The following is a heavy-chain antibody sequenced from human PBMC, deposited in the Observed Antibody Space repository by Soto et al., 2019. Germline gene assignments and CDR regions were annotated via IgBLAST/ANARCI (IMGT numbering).Heavy chain of an antibody. Sequence: GASVKVTSEDSGGTFSSSTRRSVRQAPGQGLEWMGRIIPILGIANYAQKFQGRVTITADKSTSTAYMELSSLRSEGTAVYYCARSGPRGYFDYWGQGTLVTVSS. D-gene: IGHD3-10*01. V-gene: IGHV1-69*02. CDR1: GGTFSSST. J-gene: IGHJ4*02. CDR2: IIPILGIA. CDR3: ARSGPRGYFDY.